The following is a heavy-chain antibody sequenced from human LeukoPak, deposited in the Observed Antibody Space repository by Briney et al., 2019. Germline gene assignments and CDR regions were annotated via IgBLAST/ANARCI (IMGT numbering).Heavy chain of an antibody. CDR1: GGSISSGGYY. CDR3: ARGGYSYGKFDY. CDR2: IYHSGST. J-gene: IGHJ4*02. V-gene: IGHV4-30-2*01. Sequence: SETLSLTCTVSGGSISSGGYYWSWIRQPPGKGLEWIGYIYHSGSTYYNPSLKSRVTISVDRSKNQFSLKLSSVTAADTAVYYCARGGYSYGKFDYWGQGTLVTVSS. D-gene: IGHD5-18*01.